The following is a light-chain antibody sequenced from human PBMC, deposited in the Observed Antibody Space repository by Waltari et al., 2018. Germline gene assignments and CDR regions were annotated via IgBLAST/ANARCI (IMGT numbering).Light chain of an antibody. CDR2: EAS. Sequence: EIVLTLSPATLSLSPGERATLSCRASQSVSSYLGWYQQKPGQAPRLLIYEASNRATGIPDRFSGSGSGTDFTLTISSLEPEDFAVYYCQHRIDWPHTFGQGTKLEIK. J-gene: IGKJ2*01. V-gene: IGKV3-11*01. CDR3: QHRIDWPHT. CDR1: QSVSSY.